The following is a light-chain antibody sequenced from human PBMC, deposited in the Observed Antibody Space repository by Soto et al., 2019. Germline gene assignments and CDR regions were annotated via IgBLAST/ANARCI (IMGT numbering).Light chain of an antibody. Sequence: QSVLTQPPSASGTPGQRLTISCSGSNSNIGSNTVNWYQQRPGTAPELLIYNNNERPSGVPDRFSGSKSGTSASLAISGVQSEDEADYYCATWDDTLNVWVFGGGTKVTVL. V-gene: IGLV1-44*01. J-gene: IGLJ3*02. CDR2: NNN. CDR3: ATWDDTLNVWV. CDR1: NSNIGSNT.